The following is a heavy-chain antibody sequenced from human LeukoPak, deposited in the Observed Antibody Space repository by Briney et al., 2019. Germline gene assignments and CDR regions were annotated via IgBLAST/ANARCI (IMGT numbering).Heavy chain of an antibody. J-gene: IGHJ4*02. V-gene: IGHV3-21*01. CDR1: GFTFSSYS. D-gene: IGHD1-14*01. CDR3: ARDQEPGYYFDY. CDR2: ISSSSSYI. Sequence: KPGAPLLLSGAASGFTFSSYSINCVRPAPGKGLEWGSSISSSSSYIYYAVSVKGRFTISRDNAKNSMYLQMNSLRAEDTAVYYCARDQEPGYYFDYWGQGTLVTVSS.